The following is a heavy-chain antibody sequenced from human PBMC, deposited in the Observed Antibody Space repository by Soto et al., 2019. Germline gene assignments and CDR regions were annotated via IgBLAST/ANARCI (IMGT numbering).Heavy chain of an antibody. D-gene: IGHD3-3*01. CDR1: GGSISSNSYY. V-gene: IGHV4-39*01. J-gene: IGHJ5*02. Sequence: PSETLSLTCTVSGGSISSNSYYWGWIRQPPGKGLEWIGSIYYSGTTYYNPSLKSRVTISVDTSKNQFSLKLSSVTAADTAVYYCARLSTYYDFWSGYYVGSNWFDPWGQGTLVSVSS. CDR3: ARLSTYYDFWSGYYVGSNWFDP. CDR2: IYYSGTT.